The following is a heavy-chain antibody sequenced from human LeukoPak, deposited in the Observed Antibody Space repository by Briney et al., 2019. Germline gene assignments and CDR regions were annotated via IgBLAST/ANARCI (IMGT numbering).Heavy chain of an antibody. CDR3: ARTTTVTTSGQDIRGGWFDY. V-gene: IGHV4-38-2*02. Sequence: PSETLSLTCTVSGDSISSYYWGWIRQPPGKGLEWIGSIYHSGSTYYNPSLKSRVTISVDTSKNQFSLKLSSVTAADTAVYYCARTTTVTTSGQDIRGGWFDYWGQGTLVTVSS. J-gene: IGHJ4*02. CDR2: IYHSGST. CDR1: GDSISSYY. D-gene: IGHD4-17*01.